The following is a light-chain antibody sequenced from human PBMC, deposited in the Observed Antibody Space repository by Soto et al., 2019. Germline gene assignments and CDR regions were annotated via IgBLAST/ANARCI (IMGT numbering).Light chain of an antibody. CDR2: DAS. CDR3: QQYDTNPKT. J-gene: IGKJ1*01. CDR1: QSISSW. V-gene: IGKV1-5*01. Sequence: DIQMTQSPSSLSASVGDRVTITCRASQSISSWLAWYQQKPGKAPKLLIYDASSLESGVPSRFSGSGSGTEFTLTISSLQPDDFATYYCQQYDTNPKTFGQGTKVDI.